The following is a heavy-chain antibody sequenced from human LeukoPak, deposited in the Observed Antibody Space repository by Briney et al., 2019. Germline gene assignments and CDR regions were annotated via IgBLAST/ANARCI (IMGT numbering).Heavy chain of an antibody. CDR2: INDNGAGT. J-gene: IGHJ3*02. Sequence: GGSLRLSCAASGFTFSSYAMSWVRQAPGKGLKWVSTINDNGAGTYYADPVKGRFTISRDTSKTTLFLQMNSLRAEDTAIYYCAKERTVVTRSSAFDIWGQGTMVTVSA. CDR1: GFTFSSYA. D-gene: IGHD4-23*01. V-gene: IGHV3-23*01. CDR3: AKERTVVTRSSAFDI.